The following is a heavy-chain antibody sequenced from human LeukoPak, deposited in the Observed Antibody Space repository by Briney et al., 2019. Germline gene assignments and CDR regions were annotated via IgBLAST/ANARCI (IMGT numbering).Heavy chain of an antibody. D-gene: IGHD6-13*01. V-gene: IGHV3-30*09. CDR2: ISYDGSNK. Sequence: GGSLRLSCAASGFTFSSYAMHWVRQAPGKGLEWVAVISYDGSNKYYADSVKGRFAISRDNSKNTLYLQMNSLRAEDTAVYYCARDNDGAAAGSFDYWGQGTLVTVSS. CDR3: ARDNDGAAAGSFDY. J-gene: IGHJ4*02. CDR1: GFTFSSYA.